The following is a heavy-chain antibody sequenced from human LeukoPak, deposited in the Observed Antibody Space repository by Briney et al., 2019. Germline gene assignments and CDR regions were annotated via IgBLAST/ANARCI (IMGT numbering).Heavy chain of an antibody. V-gene: IGHV3-21*01. CDR1: GFTFSSYS. J-gene: IGHJ4*02. D-gene: IGHD3-22*01. Sequence: PGGSLRLSCAASGFTFSSYSMNWVRQAPGEGLGWVSSISSSSSYIYYADSVKGRFTISRDNAKNSLYLQMNSLRAEDTAVYYCARDLGYYYDSSGFDYWGQGTLVTVSS. CDR2: ISSSSSYI. CDR3: ARDLGYYYDSSGFDY.